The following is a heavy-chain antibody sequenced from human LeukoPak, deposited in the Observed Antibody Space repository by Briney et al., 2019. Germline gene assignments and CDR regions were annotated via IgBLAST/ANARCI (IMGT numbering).Heavy chain of an antibody. CDR1: GFTFTSYG. CDR2: ISAYNGNT. CDR3: ARATAEAPDY. Sequence: GGSLRLSCAASGFTFTSYGISWVRQAPGQGLEWMGWISAYNGNTNYAQKLQGRVTMTTDTSTSTAYMELRSLRSDDTAVYYCARATAEAPDYWGQGTLVTVSS. J-gene: IGHJ4*02. V-gene: IGHV1-18*01.